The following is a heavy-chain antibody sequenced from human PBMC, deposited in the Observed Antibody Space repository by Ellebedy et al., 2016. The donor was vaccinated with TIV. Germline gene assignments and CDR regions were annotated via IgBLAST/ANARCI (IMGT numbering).Heavy chain of an antibody. Sequence: GESLKISCAASGFTFSSYSMHWVRQAPGTGLEWVASLSYDGNIEYYGESVKGRFTISRDTSKKTLYLHMNGLRAEDTAVYYCPKPFVGHCISTICYVFDDWGQGTLVTVSS. D-gene: IGHD2-2*01. CDR2: LSYDGNIE. V-gene: IGHV3-30*18. J-gene: IGHJ4*02. CDR3: PKPFVGHCISTICYVFDD. CDR1: GFTFSSYS.